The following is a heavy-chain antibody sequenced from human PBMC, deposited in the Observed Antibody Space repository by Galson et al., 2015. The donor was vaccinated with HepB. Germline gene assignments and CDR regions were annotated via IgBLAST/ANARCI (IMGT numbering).Heavy chain of an antibody. CDR3: ARAISVTTIFDS. Sequence: RFTISRDNSKNTLYLQMNSVRAEDTAVYFCARAISVTTIFDSWGQGTLVTVSS. D-gene: IGHD4-17*01. J-gene: IGHJ4*02. V-gene: IGHV3-66*01.